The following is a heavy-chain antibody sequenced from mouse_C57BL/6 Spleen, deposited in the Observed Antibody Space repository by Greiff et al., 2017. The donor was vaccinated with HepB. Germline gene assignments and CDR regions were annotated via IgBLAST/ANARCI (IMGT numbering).Heavy chain of an antibody. V-gene: IGHV1-19*01. D-gene: IGHD2-3*01. CDR3: AREDGQEYFDV. Sequence: EVKLQESGPVLVKPGASVKMSCKASGYTFTDYYMNWVKQSHGKSLEWIGVINPYNGGTSYNQKFKGKATLTVDKSSSTAYMELNSLTSEDSAVYYCAREDGQEYFDVWGTGTTVTVSS. J-gene: IGHJ1*03. CDR1: GYTFTDYY. CDR2: INPYNGGT.